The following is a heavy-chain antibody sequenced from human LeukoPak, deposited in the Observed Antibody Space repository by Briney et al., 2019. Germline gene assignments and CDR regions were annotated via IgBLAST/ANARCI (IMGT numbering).Heavy chain of an antibody. CDR2: ISGSGGST. Sequence: GGSLRLSCAASGFTFSSYAMSWVRQAPGKGLEWVSAISGSGGSTYYADSVKGRFTISRDNSKNTLYLQMNSLRAEDTAVYYCARDSEWFGELSYYYHYMDVWGKGTTVTVSS. J-gene: IGHJ6*03. D-gene: IGHD3-10*01. CDR3: ARDSEWFGELSYYYHYMDV. CDR1: GFTFSSYA. V-gene: IGHV3-23*01.